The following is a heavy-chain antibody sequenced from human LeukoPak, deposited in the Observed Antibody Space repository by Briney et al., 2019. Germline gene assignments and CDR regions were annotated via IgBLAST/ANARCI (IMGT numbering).Heavy chain of an antibody. CDR1: GYSFISHG. CDR3: ARGLRSWNYYYYMDV. V-gene: IGHV1-2*02. Sequence: ASVKVSCKASGYSFISHGITWVRQAPGQGLEWMGWINPNSGGTNYAQKFQGRVTMTRDTSISTAYMELSRLRSDDTAVYYCARGLRSWNYYYYMDVWGKGTTVTVSS. J-gene: IGHJ6*03. D-gene: IGHD2-15*01. CDR2: INPNSGGT.